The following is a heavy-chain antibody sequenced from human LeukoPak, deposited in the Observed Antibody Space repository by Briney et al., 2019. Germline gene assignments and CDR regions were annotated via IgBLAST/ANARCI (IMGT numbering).Heavy chain of an antibody. V-gene: IGHV1-8*01. D-gene: IGHD1-26*01. CDR2: MNPNSGNT. Sequence: ASVKVSCKASGYTFTSFDINWVRQATGQGLEWMRWMNPNSGNTGYAQNFQGRVTMTRNNSISTAYMEVSSLRSEDTAVYYCARGLAEWEQNDAFDIWGQGTMVTVSS. CDR3: ARGLAEWEQNDAFDI. CDR1: GYTFTSFD. J-gene: IGHJ3*02.